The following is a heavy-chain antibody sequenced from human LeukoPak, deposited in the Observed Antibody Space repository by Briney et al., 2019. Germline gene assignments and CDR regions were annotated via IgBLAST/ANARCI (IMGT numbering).Heavy chain of an antibody. CDR1: GFTFGGFW. CDR2: ISYDGSNK. D-gene: IGHD2-2*01. J-gene: IGHJ6*03. V-gene: IGHV3-30*18. Sequence: GGSLRLSCAASGFTFGGFWMSWVRQAPGKGLEWVAVISYDGSNKYYADSVKGRFTISRDNSKNTLYLQMNSLRAEDTAVYYCAKAGKYQLLGNYYYMDVWGKGTTVTVSS. CDR3: AKAGKYQLLGNYYYMDV.